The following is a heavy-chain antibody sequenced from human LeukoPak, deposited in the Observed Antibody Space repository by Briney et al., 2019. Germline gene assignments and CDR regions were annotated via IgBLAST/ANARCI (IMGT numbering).Heavy chain of an antibody. V-gene: IGHV1-18*01. D-gene: IGHD4-17*01. CDR1: GYTFANYG. J-gene: IGHJ5*02. Sequence: GSVKVSCKASGYTFANYGISWVRQAPGQGLQWMGWISVNNGYTNYAQKLQGRVTMTTDTSTSTAYMELRSLRSDDTAIYYCAKDHYGDNPWGQGTLVTVSS. CDR2: ISVNNGYT. CDR3: AKDHYGDNP.